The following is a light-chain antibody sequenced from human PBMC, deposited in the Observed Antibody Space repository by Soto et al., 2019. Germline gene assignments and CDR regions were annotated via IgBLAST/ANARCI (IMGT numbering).Light chain of an antibody. J-gene: IGKJ1*01. V-gene: IGKV1-5*01. CDR3: QQYRSYSPWT. CDR1: QSVSSW. Sequence: DIPMTQSPSTLSASVGDRVTITCRASQSVSSWLAWYQQKPGKAPRLLIYDASSLESGVPSRFSGSGSGTEFTLTISSLQPDDYATYYCQQYRSYSPWTFGQGTKVEIK. CDR2: DAS.